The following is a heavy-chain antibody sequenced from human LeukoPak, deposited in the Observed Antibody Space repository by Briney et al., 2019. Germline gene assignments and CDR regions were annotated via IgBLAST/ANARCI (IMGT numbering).Heavy chain of an antibody. Sequence: ASVKVSCEASGGTFSSYAISWVRQAPGQGVEWMGGIIPIFGIANYAQKFQGRVTITTDECTSAAYMELSSLRSEDTAVYYCARGRGNWTSEGWFDPWGQGTLVTVSS. J-gene: IGHJ5*02. D-gene: IGHD1-1*01. CDR3: ARGRGNWTSEGWFDP. V-gene: IGHV1-69*05. CDR2: IIPIFGIA. CDR1: GGTFSSYA.